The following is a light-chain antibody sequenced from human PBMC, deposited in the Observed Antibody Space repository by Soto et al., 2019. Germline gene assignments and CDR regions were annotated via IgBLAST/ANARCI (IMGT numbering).Light chain of an antibody. J-gene: IGKJ1*01. Sequence: EIVLTQSPGTLSLSPGEIATLYFGASQSVRSRYLAWYQQKPGLAPRVLIYDASSRATGIPDRFSGSGSGTDFTLTISRLEPEDFAVHYCQQYGSSPVTFGQGTKVDIK. V-gene: IGKV3D-20*01. CDR2: DAS. CDR1: QSVRSRY. CDR3: QQYGSSPVT.